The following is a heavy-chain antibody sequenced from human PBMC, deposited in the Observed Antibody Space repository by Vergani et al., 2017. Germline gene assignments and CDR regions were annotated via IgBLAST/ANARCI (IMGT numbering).Heavy chain of an antibody. V-gene: IGHV1-58*01. CDR3: AAEVTGGGSYYAYFDY. CDR2: IFVGSGNT. D-gene: IGHD1-26*01. Sequence: HMHLVLSGPLFPNPPTPLTLXSLFSLSPFPXXSLLLLPHSRPQRLLLLRWIFVGSGNTNYAQKFQERVTITRDMSTSTAYMELSSLRSEDTAVYYCAAEVTGGGSYYAYFDYWGQGTLVTVSS. CDR1: LSPFPXXS. J-gene: IGHJ4*02.